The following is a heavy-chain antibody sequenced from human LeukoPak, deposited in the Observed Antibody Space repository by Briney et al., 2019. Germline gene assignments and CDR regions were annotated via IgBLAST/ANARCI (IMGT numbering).Heavy chain of an antibody. Sequence: SETLSLTCTVSGGSISSYYWSWIRQPPGKGLEWIGYIYYSGSTNYNPSLKSRVTISVDTSKNQFPLKLSSVTAADTAVYYCARLVGDYYGSGSLNWFDPWGQGTLVTVSS. CDR3: ARLVGDYYGSGSLNWFDP. CDR1: GGSISSYY. J-gene: IGHJ5*02. CDR2: IYYSGST. V-gene: IGHV4-59*01. D-gene: IGHD3-10*01.